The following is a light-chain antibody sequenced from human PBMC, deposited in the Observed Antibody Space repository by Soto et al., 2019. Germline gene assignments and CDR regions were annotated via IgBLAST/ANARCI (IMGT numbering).Light chain of an antibody. CDR3: GSWDSSMSAYV. Sequence: QSVLTQPPSVSAAPGQKVTISCSGSSSNIGGNSVSWYQQLPGTAPKLLIYDDNKRPSGIPDPFSASKSGTSATLGITGFQTGDQADYYCGSWDSSMSAYVFGTGTKFTVL. CDR2: DDN. CDR1: SSNIGGNS. J-gene: IGLJ1*01. V-gene: IGLV1-51*01.